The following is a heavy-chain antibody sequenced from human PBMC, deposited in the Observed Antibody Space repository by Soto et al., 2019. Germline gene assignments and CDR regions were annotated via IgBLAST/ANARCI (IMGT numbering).Heavy chain of an antibody. Sequence: QVQLVESGGGVVQPGRSLRLSCAASGFTFSSYGMHWVRQAPGKGLEWVAVISYDGSNKYYADSVKGRFTISRDNSKNTLYLQMNSLRAEDTAVYYCAKGLAYRGGDCYAHFDHWGRGTLVTVSS. J-gene: IGHJ2*01. CDR1: GFTFSSYG. D-gene: IGHD2-21*02. V-gene: IGHV3-30*18. CDR2: ISYDGSNK. CDR3: AKGLAYRGGDCYAHFDH.